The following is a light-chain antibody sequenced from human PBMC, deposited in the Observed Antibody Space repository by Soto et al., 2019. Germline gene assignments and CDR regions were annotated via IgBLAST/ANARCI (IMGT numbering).Light chain of an antibody. Sequence: QGALSQPRSVSGSPGQSVAISCTGTSSDVGGYNYVSWYQEQPGKAPKLMIYDVSKRPSGVPDRFSGSKSGNTASLTISGLQAEDEADYYCCSYAGSYSYVFGTGTKV. V-gene: IGLV2-11*01. CDR1: SSDVGGYNY. J-gene: IGLJ1*01. CDR2: DVS. CDR3: CSYAGSYSYV.